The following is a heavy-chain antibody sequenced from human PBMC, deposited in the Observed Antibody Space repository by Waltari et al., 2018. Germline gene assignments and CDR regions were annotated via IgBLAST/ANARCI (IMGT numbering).Heavy chain of an antibody. CDR1: GFTFSSYS. V-gene: IGHV3-48*01. CDR2: ISSSSSTI. Sequence: EVQLVESGGGLVQPGGSLRLSCAASGFTFSSYSMNWVRQAPGKGLEWVSYISSSSSTIYYADSGKGRFTISRDNAKNALDLQMNSLRAEDTAVYYCARGAGAIDYWGQGTLVTVSS. J-gene: IGHJ4*02. CDR3: ARGAGAIDY. D-gene: IGHD3-10*01.